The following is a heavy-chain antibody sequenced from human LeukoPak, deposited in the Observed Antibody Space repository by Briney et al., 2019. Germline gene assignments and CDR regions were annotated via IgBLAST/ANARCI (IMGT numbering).Heavy chain of an antibody. CDR3: ARRYYDILTGYYDAFDI. D-gene: IGHD3-9*01. V-gene: IGHV5-51*01. Sequence: KPGGSLKISCKGSGFSFTTYWIGWVRQMPGKGLEWMGIIYPGDSDTRYRPSFQGQVTISADKSISTAYLQWSSLKASDTAVYYCARRYYDILTGYYDAFDIWGQGTMVTVSS. CDR2: IYPGDSDT. CDR1: GFSFTTYW. J-gene: IGHJ3*02.